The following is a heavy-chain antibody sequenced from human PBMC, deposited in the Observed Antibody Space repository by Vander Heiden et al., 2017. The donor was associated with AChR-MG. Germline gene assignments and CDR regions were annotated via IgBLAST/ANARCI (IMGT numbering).Heavy chain of an antibody. CDR3: ARRSSRDVVPAATFDY. J-gene: IGHJ4*02. V-gene: IGHV4-39*01. CDR1: GGSISSSSYY. D-gene: IGHD2-2*01. CDR2: IYYSGST. Sequence: QLQLQESGPGLVKPSETLSPTCTFPGGSISSSSYYWGWIRQPPGKGLEWIGSIYYSGSTYYNPSLKSRVTISVDTSKNQFSLKVSSVTAADTAVYYCARRSSRDVVPAATFDYWGQGTLVTVSS.